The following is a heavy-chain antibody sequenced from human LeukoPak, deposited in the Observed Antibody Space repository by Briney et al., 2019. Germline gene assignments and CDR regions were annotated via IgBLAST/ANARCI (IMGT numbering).Heavy chain of an antibody. CDR2: IYSGGST. Sequence: PGGSLRLSCAASGFTVSSTYMSWVRQTPGKGLEWVSVIYSGGSTYYADSVKGRFTISRDNSKNTLYLQMNSLRAEDTAVYYCARDLLERYFDYWGQGTLVTVSS. CDR1: GFTVSSTY. D-gene: IGHD2/OR15-2a*01. J-gene: IGHJ4*02. V-gene: IGHV3-66*01. CDR3: ARDLLERYFDY.